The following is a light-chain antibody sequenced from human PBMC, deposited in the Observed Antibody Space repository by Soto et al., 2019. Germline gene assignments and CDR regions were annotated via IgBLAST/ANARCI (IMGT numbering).Light chain of an antibody. CDR1: QDISNY. CDR3: QQYDNFPL. J-gene: IGKJ4*01. CDR2: DAS. V-gene: IGKV1-33*01. Sequence: DIQMTQSPSSLSASVGDRVTITCQASQDISNYLNWYQQKVGKAPKLLIYDASNLQTGVPSRFSGGGSGTNFTFTISSLQPEYFATYYCQQYDNFPLFGGGTKVEIK.